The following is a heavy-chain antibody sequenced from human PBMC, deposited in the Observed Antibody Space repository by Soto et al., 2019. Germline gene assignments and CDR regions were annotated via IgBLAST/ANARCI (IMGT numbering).Heavy chain of an antibody. D-gene: IGHD3-16*01. CDR1: GGSISSGGYY. Sequence: KPSDSLYLTCTVSGGSISSGGYYWSWIRQHPGKGLEWIGYIYYSGSTYYNPSLKSRVTISVDTSKNQFSLKLSSVTAADTAVYYCARDFGRLWFDPWGQGTLVTVSS. V-gene: IGHV4-31*03. J-gene: IGHJ5*02. CDR3: ARDFGRLWFDP. CDR2: IYYSGST.